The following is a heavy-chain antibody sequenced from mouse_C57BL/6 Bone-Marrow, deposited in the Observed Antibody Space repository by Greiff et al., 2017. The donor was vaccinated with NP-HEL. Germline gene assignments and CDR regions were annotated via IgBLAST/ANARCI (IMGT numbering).Heavy chain of an antibody. D-gene: IGHD1-1*01. J-gene: IGHJ3*01. CDR1: GFSLTSYG. Sequence: VKLMESGPGLVAPSQSLSITCTVSGFSLTSYGVDWVRQSPGKGLEWLGVIWGVGSTNYNSALKSRLSISKDNSKSQVFLKMNSLQTDDTAMYYCASRTTVPFAYWGQGTLVTVSA. CDR2: IWGVGST. CDR3: ASRTTVPFAY. V-gene: IGHV2-6*01.